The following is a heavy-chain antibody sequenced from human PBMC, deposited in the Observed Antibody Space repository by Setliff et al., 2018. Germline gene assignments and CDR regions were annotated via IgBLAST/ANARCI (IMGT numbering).Heavy chain of an antibody. CDR3: ARDRFTVIRGVTSFFYYYMDV. Sequence: SETLSLTCTVSGGSIGPHYWSWIRQAPGKGLEWIGHIFYSDTAKYNPSLESRAAISVDSSKNQFSLKLRSVTAADTAVYYCARDRFTVIRGVTSFFYYYMDVWGGGTTVTVSS. J-gene: IGHJ6*03. CDR2: IFYSDTA. D-gene: IGHD3-10*01. CDR1: GGSIGPHY. V-gene: IGHV4-59*11.